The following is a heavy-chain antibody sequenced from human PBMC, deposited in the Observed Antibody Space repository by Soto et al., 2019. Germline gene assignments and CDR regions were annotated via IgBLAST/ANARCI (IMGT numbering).Heavy chain of an antibody. D-gene: IGHD3-3*01. CDR2: ISAYNGNT. Sequence: QVQLVQSGAEVKKPGASVKVSCKASGYTFTSYGISWVRQAPGQGPEWMGWISAYNGNTNYAQKLQGRVTMTTDTSTSTAYMELRRLRSDDTAVYYCARDRITILGVVGILDYWGQGTLVTVSS. CDR3: ARDRITILGVVGILDY. CDR1: GYTFTSYG. J-gene: IGHJ4*02. V-gene: IGHV1-18*01.